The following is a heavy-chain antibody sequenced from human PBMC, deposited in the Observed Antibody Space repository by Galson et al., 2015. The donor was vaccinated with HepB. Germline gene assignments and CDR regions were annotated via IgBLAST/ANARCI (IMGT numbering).Heavy chain of an antibody. D-gene: IGHD6-25*01. CDR1: GFTVSNTW. CDR3: TTDRLS. J-gene: IGHJ5*02. CDR2: IKSKTDGGTT. Sequence: SLRLSCAASGFTVSNTWMSWVRQAPGRGLEWVGRIKSKTDGGTTDYAAPVKGRFTISRDDSKNTLSLQMNSLKTEDTALYYCTTDRLSWGQGTLVTVSS. V-gene: IGHV3-15*01.